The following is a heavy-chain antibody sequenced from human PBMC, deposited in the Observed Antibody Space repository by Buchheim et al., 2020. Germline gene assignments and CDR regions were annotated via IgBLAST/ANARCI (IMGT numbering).Heavy chain of an antibody. CDR3: AREGIYDILTGYPFYYYYGMDV. J-gene: IGHJ6*02. Sequence: QVQLQQWGAGLLKPSETLSLTCAVYGGSFSGYYWSWIRQPPGKGLEWIGEINHSGSTNYNPSLKSRVTISVDTSKNQSSLNLSSVTAADTAVYYCAREGIYDILTGYPFYYYYGMDVWGQGTT. V-gene: IGHV4-34*01. D-gene: IGHD3-9*01. CDR1: GGSFSGYY. CDR2: INHSGST.